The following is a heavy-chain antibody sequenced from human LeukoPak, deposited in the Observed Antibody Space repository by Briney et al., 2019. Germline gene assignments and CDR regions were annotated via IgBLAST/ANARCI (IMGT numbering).Heavy chain of an antibody. J-gene: IGHJ3*02. Sequence: SSETLSLTCAVYGGSFSGYYRSWIRQPPGKGLEWIGEINHSGSTNYNPSLKSRVTISVDTSKNQFSLKLSSVTATDTAVYYCARGLSQQYDAFDIWGQGTMVTVSS. D-gene: IGHD6-13*01. CDR1: GGSFSGYY. CDR2: INHSGST. V-gene: IGHV4-34*01. CDR3: ARGLSQQYDAFDI.